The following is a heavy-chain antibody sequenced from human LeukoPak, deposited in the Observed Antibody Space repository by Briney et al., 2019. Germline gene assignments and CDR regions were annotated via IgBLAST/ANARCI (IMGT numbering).Heavy chain of an antibody. CDR3: AGAVAELPYYFDY. CDR2: ISYDGSNK. Sequence: GSLRLSCAASGFTFSSYAVHWVRQAPGKGLEWVAVISYDGSNKYYADSVKGRFTISRDNSKNTLYLQMNSLRAEDTAVYYCAGAVAELPYYFDYWGQGTLVTVSS. D-gene: IGHD6-19*01. V-gene: IGHV3-30-3*01. CDR1: GFTFSSYA. J-gene: IGHJ4*02.